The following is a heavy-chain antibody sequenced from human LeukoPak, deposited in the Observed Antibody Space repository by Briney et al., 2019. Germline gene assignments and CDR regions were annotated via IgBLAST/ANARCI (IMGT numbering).Heavy chain of an antibody. CDR3: ATAKYSSGWYGAFDI. CDR2: FDPEDGET. J-gene: IGHJ3*02. V-gene: IGHV1-24*01. D-gene: IGHD6-19*01. Sequence: ASVKVSCKVSGYTLTELSMHWVRQAPGKGLEWMGGFDPEDGETIYAQKFQGRVTMTEDTSTDTAYMELSSLRSEDTAVYYCATAKYSSGWYGAFDIWGQGTMLTVSS. CDR1: GYTLTELS.